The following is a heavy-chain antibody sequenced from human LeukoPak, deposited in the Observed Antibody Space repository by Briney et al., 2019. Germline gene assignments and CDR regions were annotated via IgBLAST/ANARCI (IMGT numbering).Heavy chain of an antibody. CDR2: IYYSGST. CDR1: GGSISGYY. V-gene: IGHV4-59*08. CDR3: ARQNGSGSRYWFDP. Sequence: PSETLSLTCTVSGGSISGYYWSWIRQPPGKGLEWIGYIYYSGSTNYNPSLKSRVTISVDTSKNQFSLKLSSVTAADTAVYYCARQNGSGSRYWFDPWGQGTLVTVSS. D-gene: IGHD3-10*01. J-gene: IGHJ5*02.